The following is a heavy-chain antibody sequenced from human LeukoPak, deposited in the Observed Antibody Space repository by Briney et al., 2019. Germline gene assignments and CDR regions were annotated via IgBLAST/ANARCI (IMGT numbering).Heavy chain of an antibody. CDR1: GFTFSSYG. Sequence: GRSLRLSCAASGFTFSSYGMHWVRQAPGKGLEWVAVISYDGSNKYYADSVKGRFTISRDNSKNTLYLQMNSLRAEDTAVYYCAKGPRYSYGSNDYYFDYWGQGTLVTVSS. J-gene: IGHJ4*02. V-gene: IGHV3-30*18. D-gene: IGHD5-18*01. CDR2: ISYDGSNK. CDR3: AKGPRYSYGSNDYYFDY.